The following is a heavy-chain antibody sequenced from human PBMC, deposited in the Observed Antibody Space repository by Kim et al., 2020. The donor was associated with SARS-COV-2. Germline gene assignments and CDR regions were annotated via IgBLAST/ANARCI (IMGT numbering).Heavy chain of an antibody. D-gene: IGHD2-2*03. J-gene: IGHJ6*02. CDR1: GFTFSSYS. CDR2: ISSSSSTI. Sequence: GGSLRLSCAASGFTFSSYSMNWVRQAPGKGLEWVSYISSSSSTIYYADSVKGRFTISRDNAKNSLYLQMNSLRDEDTAVYYCARDPGDCSSTSSCGYYYYGMDVWGRGTTVTVSS. V-gene: IGHV3-48*02. CDR3: ARDPGDCSSTSSCGYYYYGMDV.